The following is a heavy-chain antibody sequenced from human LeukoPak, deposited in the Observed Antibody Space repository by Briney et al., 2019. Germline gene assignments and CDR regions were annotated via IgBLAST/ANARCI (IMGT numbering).Heavy chain of an antibody. Sequence: ASVKVSCKASGYTFTSYYMHWVRQAPGQGLEWMGIINPSGGSTSYAQKFQGRVTMTRDTSTSTAYMELRSLRFDDTAVYYCAREAGGSIWYFDLWGRGTLVTVSS. CDR1: GYTFTSYY. D-gene: IGHD6-25*01. CDR3: AREAGGSIWYFDL. CDR2: INPSGGST. V-gene: IGHV1-46*01. J-gene: IGHJ2*01.